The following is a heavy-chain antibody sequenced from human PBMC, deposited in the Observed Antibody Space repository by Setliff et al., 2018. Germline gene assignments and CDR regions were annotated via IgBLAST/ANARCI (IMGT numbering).Heavy chain of an antibody. V-gene: IGHV3-48*04. CDR3: ARDSVYSHAPYYYYYYGMDV. D-gene: IGHD5-18*01. CDR2: ISSSGSTI. CDR1: GFTFSSYS. Sequence: GGSLRLSCAASGFTFSSYSMNWVRQAPGKGLEWVSYISSSGSTIYYADSVKGRFTISRDNAKNSLYLQMNSLRAEGTAVYYCARDSVYSHAPYYYYYYGMDVWGQGTTVTVSS. J-gene: IGHJ6*02.